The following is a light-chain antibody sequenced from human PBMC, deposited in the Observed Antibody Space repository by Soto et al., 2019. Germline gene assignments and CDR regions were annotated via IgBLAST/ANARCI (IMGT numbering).Light chain of an antibody. J-gene: IGLJ1*01. Sequence: QSALTQPASVSGSPGQSITISCTGTSSDVGGSNYVSRYQQHPGKAPKLMIYDVSTRPSGVSNRFSGSKSGNTASLTISGLQAEDEADYYCISYTSSSTLYVFGTGTKVTVL. CDR1: SSDVGGSNY. CDR3: ISYTSSSTLYV. V-gene: IGLV2-14*01. CDR2: DVS.